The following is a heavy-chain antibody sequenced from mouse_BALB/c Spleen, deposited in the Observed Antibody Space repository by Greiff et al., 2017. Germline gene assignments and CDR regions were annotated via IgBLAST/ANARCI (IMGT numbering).Heavy chain of an antibody. V-gene: IGHV5-17*02. Sequence: EVNVVESGGGLVQPGGSRKLSCAASGFTFSSFGMHWVRQAPEKGLEWVAYISSGSSTIYYADTVKGRFTISRDNPKNTLFLQMTSLRSEDTAMYYCARSDGNDWLAYWGQGTLVTVSA. D-gene: IGHD2-1*01. CDR1: GFTFSSFG. J-gene: IGHJ3*01. CDR2: ISSGSSTI. CDR3: ARSDGNDWLAY.